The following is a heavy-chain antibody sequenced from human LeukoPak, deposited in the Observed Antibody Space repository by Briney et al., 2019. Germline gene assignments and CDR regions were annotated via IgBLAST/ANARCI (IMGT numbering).Heavy chain of an antibody. Sequence: GGSLRLSCAASGFTFSIYSMSWVRQAPGKGLEWVSYIGSSPTTIFYADSVKGRFTISRDNAKNSLYLQMNSLRAEDTAVYYCARDHIAVAGPFDPWGQGTLVTVSS. CDR2: IGSSPTTI. V-gene: IGHV3-48*01. CDR1: GFTFSIYS. D-gene: IGHD6-19*01. J-gene: IGHJ5*02. CDR3: ARDHIAVAGPFDP.